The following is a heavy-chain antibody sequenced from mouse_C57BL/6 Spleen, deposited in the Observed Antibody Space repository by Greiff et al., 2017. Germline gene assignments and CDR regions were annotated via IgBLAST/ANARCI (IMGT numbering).Heavy chain of an antibody. V-gene: IGHV3-6*01. CDR3: ARDDYGSSHWYFDV. CDR2: ISYDGSN. J-gene: IGHJ1*03. D-gene: IGHD1-1*01. CDR1: GYSITSGYY. Sequence: EVKLLESGPGLVKPSPSLSLTCSVTGYSITSGYYWYWIRQFPGNKLEWMCYISYDGSNNYNPSLKNRISITRDTSKNQFFLQLNSVTTEDTATYYSARDDYGSSHWYFDVWGTGTTVTASS.